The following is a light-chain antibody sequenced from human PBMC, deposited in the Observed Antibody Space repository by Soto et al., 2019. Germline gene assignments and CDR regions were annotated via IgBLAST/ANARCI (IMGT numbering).Light chain of an antibody. CDR3: AVWDASLTGWV. CDR1: SSNIGSHY. Sequence: QSVLTQPPSASGTPGQSLTISCAGSSSNIGSHYVYWYQHLPGTAPKLLIFRDGQRPSGVPDRFFGSTAGTSASLAISGLRSEDEAHYYCAVWDASLTGWVFGGGTTLTVL. J-gene: IGLJ3*02. V-gene: IGLV1-47*01. CDR2: RDG.